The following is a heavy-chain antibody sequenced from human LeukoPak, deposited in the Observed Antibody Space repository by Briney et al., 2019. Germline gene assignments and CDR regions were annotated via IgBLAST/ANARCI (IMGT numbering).Heavy chain of an antibody. CDR3: ARSRSGYYEDS. CDR2: IKEDRSEK. J-gene: IGHJ4*02. Sequence: GGSLRLSCAPSGFTFSHYWMSWVRQAPGKGLEWVANIKEDRSEKYYVDSVKGRFTISRDNAKNSLSLQVNSLRAEDTAVYYCARSRSGYYEDSWGQGTLVTVSS. CDR1: GFTFSHYW. V-gene: IGHV3-7*01. D-gene: IGHD3-22*01.